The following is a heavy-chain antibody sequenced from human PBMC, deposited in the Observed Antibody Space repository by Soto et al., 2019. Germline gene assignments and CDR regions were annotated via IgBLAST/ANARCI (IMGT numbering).Heavy chain of an antibody. CDR3: AKFYGGNSAHTYTIDP. D-gene: IGHD2-21*02. CDR1: GFIFSSYV. CDR2: IKDKNGGATT. V-gene: IGHV3-15*01. Sequence: GGSLGLSCAASGFIFSSYVMSWVRQAPGKGLEWVGRIKDKNGGATTDYAAPVKGRFIISRDDSENTLYLQMDSLTTEDTAVYYCAKFYGGNSAHTYTIDPWGQGTLVTVSS. J-gene: IGHJ5*02.